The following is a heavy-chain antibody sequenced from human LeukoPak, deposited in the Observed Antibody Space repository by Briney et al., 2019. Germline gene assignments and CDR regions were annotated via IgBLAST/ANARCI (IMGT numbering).Heavy chain of an antibody. D-gene: IGHD5-18*01. V-gene: IGHV3-33*01. Sequence: GGSLRLSCTVSGFIFSNSGMHWVRRAPGKGLEWVAVVWFDGSKTYYGDSVKGGFTISRDNSKNTLYLQMDSLRVDDTAVYFCARDFRRYSYDYWGQGTLVTVSS. CDR1: GFIFSNSG. J-gene: IGHJ4*02. CDR3: ARDFRRYSYDY. CDR2: VWFDGSKT.